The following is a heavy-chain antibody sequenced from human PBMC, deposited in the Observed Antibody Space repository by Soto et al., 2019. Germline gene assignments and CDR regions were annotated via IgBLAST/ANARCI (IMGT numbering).Heavy chain of an antibody. CDR1: GFTFSSYW. CDR3: ARVEAVAGTRYFDY. J-gene: IGHJ4*02. CDR2: INSDGSST. V-gene: IGHV3-74*01. Sequence: PGGSLRLSCAASGFTFSSYWMHWVRQAPGKGLVWVSRINSDGSSTSYADSVKGRFTISRDNAKNTLYLQMNSLRAEDTAVYYCARVEAVAGTRYFDYWGQGTLVTVSS. D-gene: IGHD6-19*01.